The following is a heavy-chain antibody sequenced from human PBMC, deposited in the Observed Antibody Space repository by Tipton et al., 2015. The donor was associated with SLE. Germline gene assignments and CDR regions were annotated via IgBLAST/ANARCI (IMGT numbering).Heavy chain of an antibody. CDR1: GSSISSGYY. V-gene: IGHV4-38-2*01. J-gene: IGHJ6*03. Sequence: LRLSCAVSGSSISSGYYWGWIRQPPGKGLEWLGSMSHSAKTYYNPSLKSRVPISEATSKNQFSLTLTSVTAADTGVYYCARGVAIYWITYYDYYMDVWGKGTTVTVSS. D-gene: IGHD2-2*03. CDR2: MSHSAKT. CDR3: ARGVAIYWITYYDYYMDV.